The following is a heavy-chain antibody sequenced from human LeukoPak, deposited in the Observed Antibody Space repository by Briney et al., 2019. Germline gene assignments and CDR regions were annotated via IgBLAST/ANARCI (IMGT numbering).Heavy chain of an antibody. V-gene: IGHV5-51*01. CDR1: GYSFTSYW. D-gene: IGHD2-2*01. CDR3: ARIKDIVVVPAAGGDAFDI. CDR2: IYPGDSDT. J-gene: IGHJ3*02. Sequence: GESLKISCKGSGYSFTSYWIGWVRQMPGKGLEWVGIIYPGDSDTRYSPSFQGQVTISADNSISTAYLQWSSLKASDTAMYYCARIKDIVVVPAAGGDAFDIWGQGTMVTVSS.